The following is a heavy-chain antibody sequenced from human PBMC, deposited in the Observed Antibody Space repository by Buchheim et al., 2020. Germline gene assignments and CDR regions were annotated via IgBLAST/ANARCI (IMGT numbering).Heavy chain of an antibody. V-gene: IGHV1-8*01. CDR1: GSTFTNHD. D-gene: IGHD1/OR15-1a*01. Sequence: QVQLVQSGAEVKKPGASVKVSCKTSGSTFTNHDINWVRQATGQGLEWMGWMNPNSGKTGYGQKFQGRVTMTWDPSLNTAYMELSSLRFDDTAVYYCASEAATMRGMDVWGQGTT. J-gene: IGHJ6*02. CDR3: ASEAATMRGMDV. CDR2: MNPNSGKT.